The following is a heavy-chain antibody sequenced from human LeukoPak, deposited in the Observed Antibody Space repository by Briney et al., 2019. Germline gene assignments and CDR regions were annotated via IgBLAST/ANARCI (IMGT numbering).Heavy chain of an antibody. CDR3: TTVGYCSGGSCAGFDI. CDR2: IKSKIDGGTT. CDR1: GFAFSKAW. Sequence: GGSLRLSCAASGFAFSKAWMSWVRQAPGKGLEWVGRIKSKIDGGTTDYAAPVKGRFTISRDDSKNTVYLQMNSLKAEDTAVYYCTTVGYCSGGSCAGFDIWGQGTMVTVSS. V-gene: IGHV3-15*01. D-gene: IGHD2-15*01. J-gene: IGHJ3*02.